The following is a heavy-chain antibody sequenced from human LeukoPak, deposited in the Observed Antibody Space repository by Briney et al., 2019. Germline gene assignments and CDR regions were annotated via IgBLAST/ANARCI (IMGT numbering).Heavy chain of an antibody. CDR1: GGSFSGYY. V-gene: IGHV4-34*01. CDR3: ARRKYSSGWYNDY. Sequence: NPSETLSLTCAVYGGSFSGYYWSWIRQPPGKGLEWIGEINHSGSTYYNPSLRSRVTISVDTSKNQFSLKLSSVTAADTAVYYCARRKYSSGWYNDYWGQGTLVTVSS. J-gene: IGHJ4*02. CDR2: INHSGST. D-gene: IGHD6-19*01.